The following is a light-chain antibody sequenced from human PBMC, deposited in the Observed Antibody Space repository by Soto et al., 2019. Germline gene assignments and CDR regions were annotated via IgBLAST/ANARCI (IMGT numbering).Light chain of an antibody. J-gene: IGKJ4*02. CDR3: QQNNSTPPLT. V-gene: IGKV1-39*01. CDR2: AAS. CDR1: QSISCY. Sequence: DIQMTQSPSSLSASVGDRVTITSRASQSISCYLNWYQQKPGKAPTLLIYAASCLQSGVPSRFSGSGSGTSFTLPSSSLQPEDFAANYCQQNNSTPPLTFGGGTKVEIK.